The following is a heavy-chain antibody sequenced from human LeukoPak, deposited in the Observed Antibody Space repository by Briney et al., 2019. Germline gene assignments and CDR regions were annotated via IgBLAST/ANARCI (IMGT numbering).Heavy chain of an antibody. V-gene: IGHV1-69*01. Sequence: SVKVSCKASGGTFSSYAISWVRQAPGQGLEWMGGIIPIFGTANYAQKFQGRVTITADESTSTAYMELSSLRSEDTAVYYCAADGDSSSWPSFFPYYYYYYMDVRGKGTTVTVSS. J-gene: IGHJ6*03. CDR2: IIPIFGTA. D-gene: IGHD6-13*01. CDR3: AADGDSSSWPSFFPYYYYYYMDV. CDR1: GGTFSSYA.